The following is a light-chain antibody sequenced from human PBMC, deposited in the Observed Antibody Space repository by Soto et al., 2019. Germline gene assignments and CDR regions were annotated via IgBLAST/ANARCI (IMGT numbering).Light chain of an antibody. Sequence: EIVLTQSPATLSLSPRERATLSCRASQSIGTSLDWYQQTPGQVPRLLIFDALDRATGMPTRFSGSRSGTDFTLTISNLEPDVFAVYDCQHRRQWRLTFGGGTKVEIK. CDR1: QSIGTS. J-gene: IGKJ4*01. CDR2: DAL. V-gene: IGKV3-11*01. CDR3: QHRRQWRLT.